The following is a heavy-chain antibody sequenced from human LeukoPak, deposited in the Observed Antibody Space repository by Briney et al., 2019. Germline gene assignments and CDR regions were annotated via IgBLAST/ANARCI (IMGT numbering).Heavy chain of an antibody. V-gene: IGHV1-69*04. J-gene: IGHJ6*02. CDR2: IIPILGIA. CDR1: GGTFSSYA. Sequence: ASVKVSCKASGGTFSSYAISWVRQAPGQGLEWMGRIIPILGIANYAQKFQGRVTITADKSTSTAYMELSRLRSDDTAVYYCARAGSRATLGYSSSWYYYYGMDVWGQGTTVTVSS. CDR3: ARAGSRATLGYSSSWYYYYGMDV. D-gene: IGHD6-13*01.